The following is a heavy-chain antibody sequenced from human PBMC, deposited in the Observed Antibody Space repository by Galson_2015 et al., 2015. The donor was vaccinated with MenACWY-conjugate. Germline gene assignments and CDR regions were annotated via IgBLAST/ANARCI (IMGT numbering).Heavy chain of an antibody. Sequence: SVKVSCKASGGTFSSYAISWVRQAPGQGLEWMGGIIPIFGTANYAQKFQGRVTITADESTSTAYMELSSLRSEDTAVYYCASFLVGATIYHDAFDIWGQGTMVTVSS. V-gene: IGHV1-69*13. CDR2: IIPIFGTA. J-gene: IGHJ3*02. CDR1: GGTFSSYA. CDR3: ASFLVGATIYHDAFDI. D-gene: IGHD1-26*01.